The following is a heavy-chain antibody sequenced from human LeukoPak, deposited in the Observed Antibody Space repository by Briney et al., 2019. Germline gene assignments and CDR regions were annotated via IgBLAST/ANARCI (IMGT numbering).Heavy chain of an antibody. Sequence: GGSLRLSCAASGFTFSTYPMHWVRQAPGKGLEWVAVISNDGSNKYYADSVKGRFTLSRDSSKNTLYLQMNRLRAEDAAVYYCAKAPVTTCSGAYCYPFDYWGQGTLVTVSS. V-gene: IGHV3-30*04. D-gene: IGHD2-21*01. J-gene: IGHJ4*02. CDR3: AKAPVTTCSGAYCYPFDY. CDR2: ISNDGSNK. CDR1: GFTFSTYP.